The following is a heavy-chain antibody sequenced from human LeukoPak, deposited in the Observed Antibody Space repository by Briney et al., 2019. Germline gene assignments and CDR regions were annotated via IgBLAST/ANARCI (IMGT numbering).Heavy chain of an antibody. J-gene: IGHJ3*02. CDR1: GGSLSSYY. D-gene: IGHD5-12*01. CDR2: IYYSGST. Sequence: PSETLSPTCTVSGGSLSSYYWSWIRQPPGKGLEWIGYIYYSGSTNYNPSLKSRVTISVDTSKNQFSLKLSSVTAADTAVYYCARDPSRGYSGYVAFDIWGQGTMVTVSS. V-gene: IGHV4-59*01. CDR3: ARDPSRGYSGYVAFDI.